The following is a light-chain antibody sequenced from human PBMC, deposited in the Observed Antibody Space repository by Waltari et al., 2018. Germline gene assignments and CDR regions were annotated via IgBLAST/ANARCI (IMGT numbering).Light chain of an antibody. J-gene: IGKJ4*01. CDR3: QQYNSYLLT. V-gene: IGKV1-5*03. CDR1: QSISSW. CDR2: KTS. Sequence: IQMTQSPSTLSASVGDRVTITCRASQSISSWLAWYQQKPGKAPKLLIYKTSSLESGVPSRFSGSGSGTEFTLTISSLQPDDFATYYCQQYNSYLLTFGGGTKVEIK.